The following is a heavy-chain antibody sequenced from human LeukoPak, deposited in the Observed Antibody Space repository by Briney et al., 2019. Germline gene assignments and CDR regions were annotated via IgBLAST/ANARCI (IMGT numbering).Heavy chain of an antibody. CDR2: IIPIFGTA. CDR3: ARARGDYDTSP. J-gene: IGHJ5*02. V-gene: IGHV1-69*06. CDR1: GGTFSSYA. D-gene: IGHD3-9*01. Sequence: ASVKISCKASGGTFSSYAISWVRQAPGQGLEWMGGIIPIFGTANYAQKFQGRVTITADKSTSTAYMELSSLRSEDTAVYYCARARGDYDTSPWGQGTLVTVSS.